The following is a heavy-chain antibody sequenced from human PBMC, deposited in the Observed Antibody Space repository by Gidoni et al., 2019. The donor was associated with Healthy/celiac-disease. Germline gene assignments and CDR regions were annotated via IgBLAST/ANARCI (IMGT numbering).Heavy chain of an antibody. Sequence: QVQLVESGGGVVQPGRSLRLSCAASGFTFSSYGMHWVRQAPGKGLEWVAVIWDDGSSKYYADSVKGRFTISRDNSKNTLYLQMNSLRAEDTAVYYCARDNYYDSSGYYYLDYWGQGTLVTVSS. CDR2: IWDDGSSK. J-gene: IGHJ4*02. CDR3: ARDNYYDSSGYYYLDY. CDR1: GFTFSSYG. V-gene: IGHV3-33*01. D-gene: IGHD3-22*01.